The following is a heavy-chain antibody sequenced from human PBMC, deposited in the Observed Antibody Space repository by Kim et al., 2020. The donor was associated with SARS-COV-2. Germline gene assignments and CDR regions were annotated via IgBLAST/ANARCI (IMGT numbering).Heavy chain of an antibody. V-gene: IGHV3-11*01. CDR3: ARLIFGTYYYCYYYMDV. J-gene: IGHJ6*03. Sequence: VKGRFPIARDNAKNSLYLKMNSLRAEDTAVYYCARLIFGTYYYCYYYMDVWGKGATVTVSS. D-gene: IGHD3-3*01.